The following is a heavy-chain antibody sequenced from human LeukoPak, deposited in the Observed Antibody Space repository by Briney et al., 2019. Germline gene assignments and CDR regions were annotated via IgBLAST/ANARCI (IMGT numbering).Heavy chain of an antibody. V-gene: IGHV4-34*01. Sequence: SETLSLTCAVYGGSFSGSYWSWIRQPPGKGLEWIGEINHSGSTNYNPSLKSRVTISVDTSKNQFSLKLSSVTAADTAVYYCASRRDFWSGYSRVDYYYYGMDVWGQGTTVTVSS. CDR1: GGSFSGSY. D-gene: IGHD3-3*01. J-gene: IGHJ6*02. CDR2: INHSGST. CDR3: ASRRDFWSGYSRVDYYYYGMDV.